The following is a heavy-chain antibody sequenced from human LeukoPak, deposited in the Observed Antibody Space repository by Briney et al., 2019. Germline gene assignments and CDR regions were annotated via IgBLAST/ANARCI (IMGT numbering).Heavy chain of an antibody. J-gene: IGHJ5*02. Sequence: ASVKVSCKASGYTFTSYAMNWVRQAPGQGLEWMGWINTNTGNPAYAQGSTGRFVFSLDTSVSTAYLQISSLKAEDTAIYYCARGGPWQLSNWFDPWGQGTLVTVSS. CDR1: GYTFTSYA. CDR2: INTNTGNP. CDR3: ARGGPWQLSNWFDP. D-gene: IGHD6-6*01. V-gene: IGHV7-4-1*02.